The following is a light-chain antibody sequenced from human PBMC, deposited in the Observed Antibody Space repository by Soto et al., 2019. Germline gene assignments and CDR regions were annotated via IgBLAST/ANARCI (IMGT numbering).Light chain of an antibody. CDR3: STYTSSSPWV. V-gene: IGLV2-14*01. Sequence: QSALTQPASVSGSPGQSITISCTGSSSDVGGYNYVSWYQQHPDKAPKVIIYDVNNRPSGVSNRFSGSKSGNTASLTISGLQAEDEADYYCSTYTSSSPWVFGTWTKVTVL. J-gene: IGLJ1*01. CDR1: SSDVGGYNY. CDR2: DVN.